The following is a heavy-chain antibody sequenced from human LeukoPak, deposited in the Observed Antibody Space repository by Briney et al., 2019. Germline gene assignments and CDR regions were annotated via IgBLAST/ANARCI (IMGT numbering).Heavy chain of an antibody. CDR2: ISSCSSTI. V-gene: IGHV3-48*01. Sequence: GGSLRLSCAASGFTFSSYSMNWVRQAPGKGLEWVSYISSCSSTIYYADSVKGRFTISRDNSKNMLYLQMNSLRAEDTAVYYCARVHSTGEYYYYYMDVWGKGTTVTVSS. J-gene: IGHJ6*03. CDR1: GFTFSSYS. D-gene: IGHD2-21*01. CDR3: ARVHSTGEYYYYYMDV.